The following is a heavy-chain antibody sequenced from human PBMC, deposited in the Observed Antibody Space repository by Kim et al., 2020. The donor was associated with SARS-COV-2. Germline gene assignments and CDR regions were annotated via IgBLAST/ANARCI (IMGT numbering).Heavy chain of an antibody. D-gene: IGHD6-19*01. CDR2: ISCGGRST. CDR3: AKDASPRYSSGCSDY. CDR1: GLTFSSYA. Sequence: GGSLRLSCAASGLTFSSYAMSWVRQAPGKGLEWVSVISCGGRSTSYADSVKGRFTISRDNSKNTLYLQMNSLRAEDTAVYYCAKDASPRYSSGCSDYWGQGTLVTVSS. J-gene: IGHJ4*02. V-gene: IGHV3-23*01.